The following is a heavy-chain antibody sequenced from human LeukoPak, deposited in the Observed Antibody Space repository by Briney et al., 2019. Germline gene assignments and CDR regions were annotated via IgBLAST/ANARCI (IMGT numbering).Heavy chain of an antibody. CDR1: GHSFINYW. Sequence: GESLKISCKGPGHSFINYWVAWVRQMPGKCLEWIGIIYPGDSHTRYSPSLQGQVTISADMSIDTAYLQWSSLRASDTAMYYCARIAATWYGGSWGQGTLVFVSS. D-gene: IGHD2-15*01. V-gene: IGHV5-51*01. CDR3: ARIAATWYGGS. J-gene: IGHJ4*02. CDR2: IYPGDSHT.